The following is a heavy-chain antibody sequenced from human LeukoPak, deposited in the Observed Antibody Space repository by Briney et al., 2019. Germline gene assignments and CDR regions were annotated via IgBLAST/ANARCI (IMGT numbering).Heavy chain of an antibody. CDR3: ARDPYSGGYGAYYYYYMDV. V-gene: IGHV1-46*01. D-gene: IGHD1-26*01. Sequence: ASVKVSCKASGYTFTSYYMHWVRQAPGQGLEWMGIINPSGGSTSYAQKFQGRVTMTRDTSTSTVYMELSSLRFEDTAVYYCARDPYSGGYGAYYYYYMDVWGKGTTVTISS. CDR2: INPSGGST. J-gene: IGHJ6*03. CDR1: GYTFTSYY.